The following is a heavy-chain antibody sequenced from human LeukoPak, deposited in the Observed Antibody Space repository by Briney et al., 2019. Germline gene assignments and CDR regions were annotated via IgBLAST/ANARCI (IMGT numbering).Heavy chain of an antibody. CDR3: ARVGSSGYYPDY. CDR1: GFTFSSYW. CDR2: INSDGSST. D-gene: IGHD3-22*01. J-gene: IGHJ4*02. Sequence: PGGSLRLSCAASGFTFSSYWMHWVRQAPGKGLVWVSRINSDGSSTSYADSVKGRFIISRDNAKNTLYMQMNSLRAEDTAVYYCARVGSSGYYPDYWGQGTLVTVSS. V-gene: IGHV3-74*01.